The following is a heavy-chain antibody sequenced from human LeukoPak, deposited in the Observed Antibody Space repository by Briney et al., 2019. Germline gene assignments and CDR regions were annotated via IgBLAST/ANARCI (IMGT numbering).Heavy chain of an antibody. CDR1: GGSISRSSYY. D-gene: IGHD3-10*01. CDR2: IYYSGST. Sequence: SETLSLTCTVSGGSISRSSYYWGWIRQPPGKGLEWIGRIYYSGSTHYNPSLKSRVTISVDTSKNQFSLKLSSVTAADTAVYYCARGFYGAGSHFDFWGQGTLVTVSS. V-gene: IGHV4-39*07. CDR3: ARGFYGAGSHFDF. J-gene: IGHJ4*02.